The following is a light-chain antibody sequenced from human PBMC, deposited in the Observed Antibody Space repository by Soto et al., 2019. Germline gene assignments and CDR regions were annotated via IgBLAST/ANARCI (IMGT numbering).Light chain of an antibody. V-gene: IGKV1-5*03. Sequence: DIQMTQSPSTLSASVGDRVAITCRASRNINNLLAWYQQKPGKAPKLLIYKASSLESGVPSRFSGSGSGTEFTLTISSLQPDDFGTYYCQRYYTFPLTVGGGTKVEIK. CDR1: RNINNL. J-gene: IGKJ4*01. CDR2: KAS. CDR3: QRYYTFPLT.